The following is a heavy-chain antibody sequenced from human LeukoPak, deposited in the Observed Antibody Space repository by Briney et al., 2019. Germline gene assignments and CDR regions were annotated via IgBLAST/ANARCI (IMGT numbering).Heavy chain of an antibody. V-gene: IGHV3-30*02. J-gene: IGHJ4*02. CDR3: ASTGGYCSSTSCYGHDY. D-gene: IGHD2-2*01. Sequence: GGSLRLSCAASGFTFSSYGMHWVRQAPGKGLEWVAFIRYDGSNKYYADSVKGQFTISRDNSKNTLYLQMNSLRAEDTAVYYCASTGGYCSSTSCYGHDYWGQGTLVTVSS. CDR1: GFTFSSYG. CDR2: IRYDGSNK.